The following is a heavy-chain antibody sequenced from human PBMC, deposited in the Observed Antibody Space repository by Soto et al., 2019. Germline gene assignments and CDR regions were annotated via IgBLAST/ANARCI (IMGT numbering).Heavy chain of an antibody. CDR3: AKGFIVVVTVLRPDDAFDV. J-gene: IGHJ3*01. CDR1: GFTFGNYG. Sequence: DVQLLESGGGLVQPGGSLRLSCATSGFTFGNYGMNWVRQAPWKGLEWVSGISGGGGNTYYADSVKGRFTISRDPSKNTVFLEMNSLRAEDTAVYYCAKGFIVVVTVLRPDDAFDVWGQGTLVTVSS. D-gene: IGHD2-21*02. V-gene: IGHV3-23*01. CDR2: ISGGGGNT.